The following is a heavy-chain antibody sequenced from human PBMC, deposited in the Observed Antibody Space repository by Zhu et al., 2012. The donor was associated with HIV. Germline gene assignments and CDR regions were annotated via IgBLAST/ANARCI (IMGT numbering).Heavy chain of an antibody. V-gene: IGHV4-38-2*02. CDR1: GYSISSGYY. J-gene: IGHJ5*02. CDR3: ARDNVIGPAASDP. Sequence: QVQLQESGPGLVKPSETLSLTCAVSGYSISSGYYWGWIRQPPGKGLEWIGSIYHSGSTYYNPSLQSRVTISVDTSKNQFSLKLSSVTAADTAVYYCARDNVIGPAASDPWGQGTLVTVSS. CDR2: IYHSGST. D-gene: IGHD2-2*01.